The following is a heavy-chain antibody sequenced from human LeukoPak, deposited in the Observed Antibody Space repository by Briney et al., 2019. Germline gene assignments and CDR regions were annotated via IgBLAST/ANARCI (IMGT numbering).Heavy chain of an antibody. D-gene: IGHD3-10*01. CDR3: ARATYYYGSGSWNWFDP. J-gene: IGHJ5*02. V-gene: IGHV1-2*02. CDR2: INPNTGGT. Sequence: ASVKVSCKASGYTFTGYYMHWVRQAPGQGLEWVGWINPNTGGTNYAQKFQGRVTMTRDTSISTAYMELSRLRSDDTAVYYCARATYYYGSGSWNWFDPWGQGTLVTVSS. CDR1: GYTFTGYY.